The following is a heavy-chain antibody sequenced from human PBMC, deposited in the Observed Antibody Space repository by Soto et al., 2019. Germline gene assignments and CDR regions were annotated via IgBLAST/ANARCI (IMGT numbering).Heavy chain of an antibody. CDR2: IYYSGST. CDR1: GGSISSSSYY. CDR3: ARLRVVSDGNYYYGMDV. V-gene: IGHV4-39*01. D-gene: IGHD3-10*01. J-gene: IGHJ6*02. Sequence: SETLSLTCTVSGGSISSSSYYWGWIRQPPGKGLEWIGSIYYSGSTYYNPSLKSRVTISVDTSKNQFSLKLSSVTAADTAVYYCARLRVVSDGNYYYGMDVWGQGTTVTVS.